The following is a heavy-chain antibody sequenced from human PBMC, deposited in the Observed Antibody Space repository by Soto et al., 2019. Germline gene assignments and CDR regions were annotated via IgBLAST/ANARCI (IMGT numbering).Heavy chain of an antibody. CDR3: AKKQGAFDI. V-gene: IGHV4-34*01. J-gene: IGHJ3*02. Sequence: SETLSLTCAVYGASFSGYYWSWIRQPPGKGLEWIGEINHSGSTNYNPSLKSRVTISVDTSKNQFSLRLSSVTAADTAVYYCAKKQGAFDIWGQGTMVTVSS. D-gene: IGHD6-13*01. CDR2: INHSGST. CDR1: GASFSGYY.